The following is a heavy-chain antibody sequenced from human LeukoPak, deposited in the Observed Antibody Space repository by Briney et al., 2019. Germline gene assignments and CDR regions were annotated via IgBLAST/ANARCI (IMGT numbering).Heavy chain of an antibody. D-gene: IGHD3-16*01. CDR2: ISSSGSTI. J-gene: IGHJ6*03. V-gene: IGHV3-11*04. CDR3: AKMLSDYYYYMDV. CDR1: GFTFSDYY. Sequence: GGSLRLSCAASGFTFSDYYMSWIRQAPGKGLEWVSYISSSGSTIYYADSVKGRFTISRDNAKNSLYLQMNSLGAEDTAVYYCAKMLSDYYYYMDVWGKGTTVTVSS.